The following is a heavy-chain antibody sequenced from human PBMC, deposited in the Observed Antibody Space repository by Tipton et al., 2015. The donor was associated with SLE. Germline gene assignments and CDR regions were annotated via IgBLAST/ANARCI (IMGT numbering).Heavy chain of an antibody. J-gene: IGHJ4*02. V-gene: IGHV3-53*05. CDR2: IYSGGST. Sequence: SLRLSCAASGFTVSTNYMTWVRQAPGKGLEWVSLIYSGGSTSYADSVKGRFTISRDNSKNTVYLQMNSLRADDTAVYFCATDITTTYRFDYWGQGTLVTVSS. CDR3: ATDITTTYRFDY. CDR1: GFTVSTNY. D-gene: IGHD1-20*01.